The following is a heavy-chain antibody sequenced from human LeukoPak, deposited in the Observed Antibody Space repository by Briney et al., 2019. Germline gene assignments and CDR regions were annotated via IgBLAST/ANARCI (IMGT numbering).Heavy chain of an antibody. V-gene: IGHV4-4*07. CDR3: ARDRPYCGGDCYSWFDY. J-gene: IGHJ4*02. Sequence: PSETLSLTCTVSSGSISSYYWSWIRQPAGKGLEWIGLIYTSGSTNYSPSLKNRVTMSVDTSKNQFSLKLSSVTAADTAVYYCARDRPYCGGDCYSWFDYWGQGTLVTVSS. D-gene: IGHD2-21*02. CDR2: IYTSGST. CDR1: SGSISSYY.